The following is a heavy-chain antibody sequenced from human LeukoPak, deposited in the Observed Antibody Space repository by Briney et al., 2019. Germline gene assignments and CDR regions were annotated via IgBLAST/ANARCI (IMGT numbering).Heavy chain of an antibody. CDR1: GYTFTSYP. J-gene: IGHJ4*02. CDR2: ITTYNGNT. CDR3: AKGGYSGHDPLHAFDY. V-gene: IGHV1-18*01. D-gene: IGHD5-12*01. Sequence: ASVKVSCTASGYTFTSYPISWVRQAPGQGLEWMGWITTYNGNTNYAQKLQGRVTMTTDTSTSTAYMDLRGLRSDDTAVYYCAKGGYSGHDPLHAFDYWGQGTLVTVSS.